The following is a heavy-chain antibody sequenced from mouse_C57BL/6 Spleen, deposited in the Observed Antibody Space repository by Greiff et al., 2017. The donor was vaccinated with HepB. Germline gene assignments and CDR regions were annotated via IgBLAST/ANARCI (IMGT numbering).Heavy chain of an antibody. J-gene: IGHJ3*01. V-gene: IGHV1-39*01. CDR2: INPNYGTT. CDR1: GYSFTDYN. CDR3: ARTETSQRNWFAY. Sequence: EVKLMESGPELVKPGASVKISCKASGYSFTDYNMNWVKQSNGKSLEWIGVINPNYGTTSYNQKFKGKATLTVDQSSSTAYMQLNSLTSEDSAVYYCARTETSQRNWFAYWGQGTLVTVSA.